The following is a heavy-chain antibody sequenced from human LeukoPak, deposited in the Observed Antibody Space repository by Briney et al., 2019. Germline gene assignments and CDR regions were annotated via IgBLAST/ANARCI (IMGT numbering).Heavy chain of an antibody. J-gene: IGHJ6*03. Sequence: SVKVSCKASGYTFTSYAISWVRQAPGQGLEWMGGIIPIFGTANYAQKFQGRVTTTTDESTSTAYMELSSLRSEDTAVYYCASSRETIAARYYYYYMDVWGKGTTVTVSS. CDR3: ASSRETIAARYYYYYMDV. CDR1: GYTFTSYA. D-gene: IGHD6-6*01. V-gene: IGHV1-69*05. CDR2: IIPIFGTA.